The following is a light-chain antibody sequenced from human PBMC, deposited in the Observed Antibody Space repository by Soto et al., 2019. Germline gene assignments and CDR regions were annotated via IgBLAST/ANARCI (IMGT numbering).Light chain of an antibody. J-gene: IGKJ1*01. CDR2: GAS. CDR1: QSITSSY. CDR3: QHYDTSSWT. Sequence: EVVLTQSPDSLSLSPGTRATLSCRASQSITSSYLAWYRQKPGQAPRLLIYGASYRATGIPDRVSGSGSGTDFTLTISRLEPEDFAVYYCQHYDTSSWTFGQGTKVEIK. V-gene: IGKV3-20*01.